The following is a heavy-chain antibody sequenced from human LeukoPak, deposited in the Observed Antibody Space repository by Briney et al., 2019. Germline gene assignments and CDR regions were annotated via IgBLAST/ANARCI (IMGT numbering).Heavy chain of an antibody. V-gene: IGHV4-38-2*01. CDR2: IYHSGST. CDR3: ARNLVRSSFDY. CDR1: SYSISSGYY. D-gene: IGHD6-13*01. J-gene: IGHJ4*02. Sequence: SETLSLTCAVSSYSISSGYYWGWIRQPPGKGLEWIGSIYHSGSTYYNPSLKSRVTISVDTSKNRFSLKLSSVTAADTAVYYCARNLVRSSFDYWGQGTLVTVSS.